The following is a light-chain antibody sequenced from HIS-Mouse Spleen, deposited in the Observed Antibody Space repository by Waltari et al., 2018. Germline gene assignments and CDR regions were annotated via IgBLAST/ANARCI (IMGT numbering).Light chain of an antibody. CDR2: GAS. V-gene: IGKV3-15*01. CDR3: QQYNNWPFT. Sequence: EIVMTQSPATLSVSPGERAPLSCRASQSVSSNLAWYQQKPGQAPSLLIYGASTRATGIPARFSGSRSGTEFTLTISSMQSEDFAVYYCQQYNNWPFTFGPGTKVDIK. CDR1: QSVSSN. J-gene: IGKJ3*01.